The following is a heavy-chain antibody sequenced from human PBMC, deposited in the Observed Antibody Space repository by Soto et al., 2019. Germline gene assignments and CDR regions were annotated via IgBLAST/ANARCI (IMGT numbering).Heavy chain of an antibody. V-gene: IGHV3-30*18. D-gene: IGHD3-3*01. CDR1: GFTFSSYG. CDR3: AKDQYDFWSGDIDY. CDR2: ISYDGSNK. J-gene: IGHJ4*02. Sequence: PGGSLRLSCAASGFTFSSYGMHWVRQAPGKGLEWVAVISYDGSNKYYADSVKGRFTISRDNSKNTLYLQMNSLRAEDTAVYYCAKDQYDFWSGDIDYWGQGTLVTVSS.